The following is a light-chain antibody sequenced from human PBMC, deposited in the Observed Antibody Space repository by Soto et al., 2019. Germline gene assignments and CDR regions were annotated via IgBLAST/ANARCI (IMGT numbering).Light chain of an antibody. J-gene: IGLJ7*01. V-gene: IGLV2-23*02. CDR1: SSDVGSHNL. Sequence: QSALTQPASVSGSPGQSITISCTGTSSDVGSHNLVSWYQQHPGQAPKLMIYEVNKRPIGVSTRFSASNSGNTASLTISGLQAEEEADYYCCSYGGSRAVFGGGTQLTVL. CDR3: CSYGGSRAV. CDR2: EVN.